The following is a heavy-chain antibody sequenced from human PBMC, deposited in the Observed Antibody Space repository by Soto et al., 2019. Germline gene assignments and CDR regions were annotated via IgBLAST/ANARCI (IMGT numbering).Heavy chain of an antibody. CDR2: IHNSGIT. CDR3: ARGENVLYYFDY. Sequence: QVQLQESGPGLVKPSQTLSLTCTVSGASISSGDFYWTWIRQHPGKGLEWIGYIHNSGITYPNPSIRSRVLMSVDRSKTQYPLRLSSVTAADTAVYFCARGENVLYYFDYWGQGTVVTVSS. CDR1: GASISSGDFY. J-gene: IGHJ4*02. V-gene: IGHV4-31*03. D-gene: IGHD3-10*02.